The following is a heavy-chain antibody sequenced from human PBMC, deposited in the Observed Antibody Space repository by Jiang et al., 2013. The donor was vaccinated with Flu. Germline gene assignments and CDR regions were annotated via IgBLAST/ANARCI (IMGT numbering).Heavy chain of an antibody. Sequence: GASVKVSCKASGYTFTAYYMHWVRQAPGQGLEWMGWISAYNGNTNYAQKLQGRVTMTTDTSTSTAYMELRSLRSDDTAVYYCARADSSGYHAFDIWGQGTMVTVSS. CDR3: ARADSSGYHAFDI. CDR2: ISAYNGNT. V-gene: IGHV1-18*01. CDR1: GYTFTAYY. D-gene: IGHD3-22*01. J-gene: IGHJ3*02.